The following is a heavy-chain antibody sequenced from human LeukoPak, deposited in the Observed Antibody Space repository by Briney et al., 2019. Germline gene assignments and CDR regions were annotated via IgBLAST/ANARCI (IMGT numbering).Heavy chain of an antibody. Sequence: GGSLRLSCAASGFTFSSYAMHWVRQAPGKGLEYVSAISSNGGSTYYANSVKGRFTISRDNSKNTLYLQMGSLRAEDMAVYYCARGSSELATIPDDAFDIWGQGTMVTVSS. CDR3: ARGSSELATIPDDAFDI. CDR1: GFTFSSYA. V-gene: IGHV3-64*01. J-gene: IGHJ3*02. D-gene: IGHD5-12*01. CDR2: ISSNGGST.